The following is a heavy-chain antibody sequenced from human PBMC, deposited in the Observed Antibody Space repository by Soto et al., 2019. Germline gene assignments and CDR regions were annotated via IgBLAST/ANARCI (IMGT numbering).Heavy chain of an antibody. CDR3: ASDTGDGTFDS. J-gene: IGHJ4*02. V-gene: IGHV1-3*01. CDR1: VYTFSSYA. Sequence: GXSVKGSFKASVYTFSSYAMHWVRQAPGQRLEWMGWINAGYGNTKSSQKFQDRVTISRDTSASTAYMELTSLRSEDTAVYYCASDTGDGTFDSWGQGPLVTVSS. CDR2: INAGYGNT. D-gene: IGHD7-27*01.